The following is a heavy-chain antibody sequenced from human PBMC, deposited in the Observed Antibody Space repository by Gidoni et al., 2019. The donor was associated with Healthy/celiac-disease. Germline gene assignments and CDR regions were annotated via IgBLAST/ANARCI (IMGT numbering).Heavy chain of an antibody. Sequence: VQLVESGGGLVKPGGSLRLSCAASGFTFSSYSMNWVRQAPGKGLEWVSSISSSSSYIYYADSVKGRFTISRDNAKNSLYLQMNSLRAEDTAVYYCARERKGIAVAGTEVWFDPWGQGTLVTVSS. CDR2: ISSSSSYI. CDR1: GFTFSSYS. CDR3: ARERKGIAVAGTEVWFDP. J-gene: IGHJ5*02. D-gene: IGHD6-19*01. V-gene: IGHV3-21*01.